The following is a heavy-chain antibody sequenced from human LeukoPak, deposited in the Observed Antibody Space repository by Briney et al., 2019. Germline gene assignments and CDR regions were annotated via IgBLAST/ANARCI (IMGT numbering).Heavy chain of an antibody. D-gene: IGHD7-27*01. CDR3: ARGELGHFDY. V-gene: IGHV4-31*03. Sequence: PSETLSLTCTVSGGSISSGGYYWTWIRQHPGKGLEWIGYIYYSGSTYSSPSLKSRVTISVDTSKKQFSLKLSSVTAADSAVYYCARGELGHFDYWGQGILVTVSS. CDR1: GGSISSGGYY. J-gene: IGHJ4*02. CDR2: IYYSGST.